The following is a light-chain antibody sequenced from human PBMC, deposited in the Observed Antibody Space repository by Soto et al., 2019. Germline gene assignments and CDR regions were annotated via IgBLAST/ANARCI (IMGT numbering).Light chain of an antibody. CDR2: EVT. Sequence: QSALTQPPSASGSPGQSVTISCTGTSSDVGGYNYVSWYQQHPGKAPKFMIYEVTKRPSGVPDRFSGSKSGNTASLTVSGLQAEDEADYYCSSYAGSSNYVVFGGGTKLTVL. CDR3: SSYAGSSNYVV. J-gene: IGLJ2*01. V-gene: IGLV2-8*01. CDR1: SSDVGGYNY.